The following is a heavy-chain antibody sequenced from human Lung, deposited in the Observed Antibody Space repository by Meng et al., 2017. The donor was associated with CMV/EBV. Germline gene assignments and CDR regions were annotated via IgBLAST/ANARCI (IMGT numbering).Heavy chain of an antibody. CDR2: ISSSSSYI. J-gene: IGHJ6*02. V-gene: IGHV3-21*01. CDR3: ARDLSIVPAAISYYYGMDV. D-gene: IGHD2-2*02. CDR1: GFTFSSYS. Sequence: GESLKISCAASGFTFSSYSMNWVRQAPGKGLEWVSSISSSSSYIYYADSVKGRSTISRDNAKNSLYLQMNSLRAEDTAVYYCARDLSIVPAAISYYYGMDVWGQGTTVXVSS.